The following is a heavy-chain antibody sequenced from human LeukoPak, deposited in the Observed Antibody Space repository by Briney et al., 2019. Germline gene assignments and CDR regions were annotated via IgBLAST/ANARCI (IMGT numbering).Heavy chain of an antibody. Sequence: GGSLRLSCAASGFAFSGYWMSWVRQAPGKGLGRVANINQDGSETYYVDSVKGRFTISRDNTKNSLYLQMNSLRAEDTAVYYCARMGSSSSSYWGQGTLVTVSS. CDR3: ARMGSSSSSY. J-gene: IGHJ4*02. CDR2: INQDGSET. V-gene: IGHV3-7*01. CDR1: GFAFSGYW. D-gene: IGHD6-6*01.